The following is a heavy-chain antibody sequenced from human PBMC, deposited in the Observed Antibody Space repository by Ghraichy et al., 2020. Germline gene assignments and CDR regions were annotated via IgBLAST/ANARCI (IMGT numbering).Heavy chain of an antibody. CDR3: ARHLSASYYPLYYFDH. Sequence: ETLSLTCSVSGASTRCHYWTWIRQPPGKGLEWIGYIYYSGSTNYNPSLKSRATISVDTSKNQFSLKLSSVTAADTAVYYCARHLSASYYPLYYFDHWGQGTLVTVSS. J-gene: IGHJ4*02. CDR2: IYYSGST. D-gene: IGHD1-26*01. V-gene: IGHV4-59*08. CDR1: GASTRCHY.